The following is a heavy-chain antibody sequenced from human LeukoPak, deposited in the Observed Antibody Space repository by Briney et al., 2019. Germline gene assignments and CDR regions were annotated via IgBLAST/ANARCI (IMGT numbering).Heavy chain of an antibody. CDR2: IHYSGVS. Sequence: SETLSLTCIVTGASISSSHWSWIRQSPGEGLEWVGYIHYSGVSNYNPSLKSRVTISVDTSKNQFSLKLSSVTAADTAVYYCARETYDFWSGYYLHNWFDPWGQGTLVTVSS. CDR1: GASISSSH. J-gene: IGHJ5*02. D-gene: IGHD3-3*01. V-gene: IGHV4-59*01. CDR3: ARETYDFWSGYYLHNWFDP.